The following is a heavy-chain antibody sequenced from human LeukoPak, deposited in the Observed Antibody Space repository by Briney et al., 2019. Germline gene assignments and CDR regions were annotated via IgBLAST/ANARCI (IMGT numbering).Heavy chain of an antibody. J-gene: IGHJ5*01. V-gene: IGHV3-23*01. CDR1: GFTHNTYA. D-gene: IGHD4-17*01. Sequence: GGPLRLSCAACGFTHNTYAMSLVHQAPTKGLESVSAISTTTYYADLAEGRFTISRNNTKNTQYLLINTLITEAPTADYFSKPIGPRSGDYHSRRFDSWGQGTLVTVSS. CDR3: SKPIGPRSGDYHSRRFDS. CDR2: ISTTT.